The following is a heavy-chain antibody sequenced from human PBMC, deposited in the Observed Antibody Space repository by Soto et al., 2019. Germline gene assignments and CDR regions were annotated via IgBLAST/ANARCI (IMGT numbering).Heavy chain of an antibody. CDR3: AKDRSTMRWFDP. Sequence: SETLSLTFAVSGASVRSYHWSWIRQAAGKGLEWIGRVQMSGTTNYNPSLKTRVTMSLDTSKNEVSLRMTSVTAADTAVYFCAKDRSTMRWFDPWGQGILVTVSS. CDR1: GASVRSYH. J-gene: IGHJ5*02. CDR2: VQMSGTT. D-gene: IGHD1-1*01. V-gene: IGHV4-4*07.